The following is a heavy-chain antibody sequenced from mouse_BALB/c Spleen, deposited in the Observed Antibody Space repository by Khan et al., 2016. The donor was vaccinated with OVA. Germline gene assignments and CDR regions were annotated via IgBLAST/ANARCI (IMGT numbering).Heavy chain of an antibody. V-gene: IGHV1-4*01. D-gene: IGHD2-14*01. CDR3: VRDGADHRNDGWFAY. Sequence: QVQLQQSGAELARPGASVKMSCKASGYTFTSYTIHWIKKRPGQGLEWIGYINPSNGYTNYNQKFKDKATLTTDKSSTTAYIQLSSLTSDDSAVYNCVRDGADHRNDGWFAYWGQGTLVTVSA. J-gene: IGHJ3*01. CDR1: GYTFTSYT. CDR2: INPSNGYT.